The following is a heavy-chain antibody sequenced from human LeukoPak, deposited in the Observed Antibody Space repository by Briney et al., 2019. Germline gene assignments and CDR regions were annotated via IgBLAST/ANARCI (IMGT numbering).Heavy chain of an antibody. CDR2: INTKGET. CDR1: GVSMSAYQ. D-gene: IGHD2-21*01. J-gene: IGHJ4*02. CDR3: ATSNDAKIAPFDH. Sequence: SETLSLTCTVSGVSMSAYQWSWVRQSPEKGLEWIGCINTKGETSYNPSLERRVTTSVDTSKSQFSLRLTSVTAADTAVYYCATSNDAKIAPFDHWGQGAPVTVSS. V-gene: IGHV4-4*09.